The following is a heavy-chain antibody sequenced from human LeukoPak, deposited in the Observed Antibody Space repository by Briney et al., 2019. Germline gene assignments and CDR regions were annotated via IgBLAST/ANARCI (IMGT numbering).Heavy chain of an antibody. CDR3: ARDRTMVRGVIKWFDP. V-gene: IGHV3-53*01. J-gene: IGHJ5*02. CDR2: IYSGGST. Sequence: GGSLRLSCAASGFTVSSNYMSWVRQAPGKGLEWVSVIYSGGSTYYADSVKGRFTISRDNSKNTLYLQMNSLRAEDTAVYYCARDRTMVRGVIKWFDPWGQGTLVTVSS. CDR1: GFTVSSNY. D-gene: IGHD3-10*01.